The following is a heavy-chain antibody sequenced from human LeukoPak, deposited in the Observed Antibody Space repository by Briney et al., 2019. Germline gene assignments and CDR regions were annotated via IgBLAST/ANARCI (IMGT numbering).Heavy chain of an antibody. V-gene: IGHV4-39*07. J-gene: IGHJ6*02. Sequence: SETLSLTCSVSGDSIRSASNYYNWGWIRQPPGEGLQWIGSISYSGGTYYNPSLKSRVTISVDTSKNQFSLNLSSVTAADTAMYYCARDRSPEGYYDSSHWDYYHGMDVWGQGTTVTVSS. CDR1: GDSIRSASNYYN. CDR3: ARDRSPEGYYDSSHWDYYHGMDV. D-gene: IGHD3-22*01. CDR2: ISYSGGT.